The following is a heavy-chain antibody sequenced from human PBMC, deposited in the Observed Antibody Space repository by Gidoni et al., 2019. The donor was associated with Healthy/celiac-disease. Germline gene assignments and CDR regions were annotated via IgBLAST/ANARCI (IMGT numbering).Heavy chain of an antibody. CDR2: IYYSGST. Sequence: VQLQDSVPGLVEPSEALSLTCTVSGGSISSYYWSWIRQPQGKGLEWIGCIYYSGSTNDNPSLKSRVTTSVDTSKNQFSLKLSSVTAADTAVYYCARDGGLYEREEDWFDPWGQGTLVTVSS. D-gene: IGHD2-8*01. J-gene: IGHJ5*02. CDR1: GGSISSYY. V-gene: IGHV4-59*01. CDR3: ARDGGLYEREEDWFDP.